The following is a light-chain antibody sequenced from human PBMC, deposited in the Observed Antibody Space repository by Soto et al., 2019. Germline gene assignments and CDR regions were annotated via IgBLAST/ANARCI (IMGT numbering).Light chain of an antibody. CDR3: QQYNPYSSWT. Sequence: DIQMTQSPSTLSASVGDRVTITCRASQSITGWLAWFQQKPGKAPKLLISKASNLESGVPSRFSGSGSGTEFTLTISGLQPDDFATYYCQQYNPYSSWTFGQGTKVEIK. J-gene: IGKJ1*01. CDR2: KAS. V-gene: IGKV1-5*03. CDR1: QSITGW.